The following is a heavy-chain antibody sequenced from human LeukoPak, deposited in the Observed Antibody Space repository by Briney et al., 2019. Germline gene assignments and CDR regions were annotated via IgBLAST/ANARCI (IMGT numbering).Heavy chain of an antibody. CDR1: GYTFTGYY. D-gene: IGHD6-13*01. Sequence: ASVKVSCKASGYTFTGYYMHWVRQAPGQGLEWRGWINPNSGGTNYAQKFQGRVTMTRDTSISTAYMELSRLRSDDTAVYYCARIRYSRLSGITNYYYYMDVWGKGTTVTVSS. CDR3: ARIRYSRLSGITNYYYYMDV. V-gene: IGHV1-2*02. J-gene: IGHJ6*03. CDR2: INPNSGGT.